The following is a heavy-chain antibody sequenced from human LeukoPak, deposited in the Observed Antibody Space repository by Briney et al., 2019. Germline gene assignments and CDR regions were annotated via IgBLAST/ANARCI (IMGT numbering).Heavy chain of an antibody. CDR2: IKQDGSEK. Sequence: GGSLRLSCEASGFTFSTFWMTWVRQAPGKGLEWVANIKQDGSEKYYVDSVKGRFTISRDNAKNSLYLQMNSLRAEDTAVYYCAIRFTDYWGQGTLVTVSS. V-gene: IGHV3-7*01. CDR1: GFTFSTFW. D-gene: IGHD3-16*01. CDR3: AIRFTDY. J-gene: IGHJ4*02.